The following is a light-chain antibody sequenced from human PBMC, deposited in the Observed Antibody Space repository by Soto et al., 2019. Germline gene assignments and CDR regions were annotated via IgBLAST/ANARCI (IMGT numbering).Light chain of an antibody. Sequence: SYELTQPHSVSVATAQMARITCGGNNIRSTAVHWYQQKPGQDPVVVIYSDSNRPSGIPERFSGSNPGNTATLTISRIEAGDAADYYCQVWTVVVIIRVFGGGTKLTVL. CDR3: QVWTVVVIIRV. CDR2: SDS. CDR1: NIRSTA. J-gene: IGLJ3*02. V-gene: IGLV3-12*02.